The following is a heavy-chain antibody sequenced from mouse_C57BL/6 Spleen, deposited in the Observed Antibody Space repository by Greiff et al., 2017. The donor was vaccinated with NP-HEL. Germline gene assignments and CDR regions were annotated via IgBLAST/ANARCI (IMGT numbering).Heavy chain of an antibody. CDR2: ISDGGSYT. D-gene: IGHD4-1*01. J-gene: IGHJ2*01. CDR3: ARAWEGDY. V-gene: IGHV5-4*01. Sequence: VQLKESGGGLVKPGGSLKLSCAASGFTFSSYAMSWVRQTPEKRLEWVATISDGGSYTYYPDNVKGRFTISRDNAKNNLYLQMSHLKSEDTAMYYCARAWEGDYWGQGTTLTVSS. CDR1: GFTFSSYA.